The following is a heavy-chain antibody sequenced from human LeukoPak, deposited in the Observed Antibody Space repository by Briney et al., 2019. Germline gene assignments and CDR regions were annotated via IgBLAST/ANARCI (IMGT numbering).Heavy chain of an antibody. D-gene: IGHD6-13*01. CDR2: IYTSGST. J-gene: IGHJ4*02. Sequence: SETLSLTCTVSGGSISSGSYYWSWIRQPAGKGLEWIGRIYTSGSTNYNPPLKSRVTISVDTSKNQFSLKLSSVTAADTAVYYCARASQQLVSDYWGQGTLVTVSS. CDR3: ARASQQLVSDY. CDR1: GGSISSGSYY. V-gene: IGHV4-61*02.